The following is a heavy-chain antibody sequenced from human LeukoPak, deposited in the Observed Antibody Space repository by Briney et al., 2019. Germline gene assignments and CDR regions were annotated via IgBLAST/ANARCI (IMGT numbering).Heavy chain of an antibody. D-gene: IGHD3-3*01. CDR3: AKDKSGYYTVRAFDI. Sequence: GGSLRLSCAASGFTFSSYAMHWVRQAPGKGLEYVSAISSNGGSTYYANSVKGRFTISRDNAKNSLYLQMNSLRAEDMALYYCAKDKSGYYTVRAFDIWGQGTMVTVSS. J-gene: IGHJ3*02. V-gene: IGHV3-64*01. CDR2: ISSNGGST. CDR1: GFTFSSYA.